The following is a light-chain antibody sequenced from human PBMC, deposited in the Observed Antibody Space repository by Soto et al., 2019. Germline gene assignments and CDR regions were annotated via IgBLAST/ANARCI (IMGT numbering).Light chain of an antibody. CDR3: QQYGDSPFT. Sequence: EVVLTQSPGTLSLSPGERATLSCRASQIVTINSLAWYQQNPGQPPRLLIYAASTRASAIPDRFSGSGSGTDFTLTISRLQPEDFALYYCQQYGDSPFTFGPGTRVDVK. CDR2: AAS. V-gene: IGKV3-20*01. CDR1: QIVTINS. J-gene: IGKJ3*01.